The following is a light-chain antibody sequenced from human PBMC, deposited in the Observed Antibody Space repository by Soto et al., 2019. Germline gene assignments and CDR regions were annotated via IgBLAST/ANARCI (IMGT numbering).Light chain of an antibody. CDR2: EVS. J-gene: IGLJ1*01. CDR3: SSYTSSNTYV. V-gene: IGLV2-14*01. CDR1: SSDVGGYNY. Sequence: QSALTQPASVSGSPGQSITISCAGTSSDVGGYNYVSWYQQHPGKAPKLIIFEVSNRPSGVSNRFSASKSVNTASLTISGLRTEDEADYFCSSYTSSNTYVFGTGTKVTVL.